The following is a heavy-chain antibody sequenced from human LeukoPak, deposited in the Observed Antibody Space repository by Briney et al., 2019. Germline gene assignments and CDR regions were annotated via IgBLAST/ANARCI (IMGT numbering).Heavy chain of an antibody. V-gene: IGHV4-59*11. CDR1: GGSISSHY. CDR2: IYYSGST. J-gene: IGHJ4*02. D-gene: IGHD5-18*01. Sequence: SETLSLTCTVSGGSISSHYWSWIWQPPGKGLEWIGYIYYSGSTNYNPSLKSRVTISVDTSKNQFSLKLSSVTAADTAVYYCARAARDSYGQNFDYWGQGTLVTVSS. CDR3: ARAARDSYGQNFDY.